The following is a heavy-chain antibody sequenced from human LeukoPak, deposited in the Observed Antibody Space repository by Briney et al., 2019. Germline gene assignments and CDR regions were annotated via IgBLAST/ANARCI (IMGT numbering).Heavy chain of an antibody. CDR2: ITGSGTYT. CDR3: AKGTTAISKYYFDY. V-gene: IGHV3-21*04. J-gene: IGHJ4*02. CDR1: GFTFGDYS. Sequence: GGSLRLSCAASGFTFGDYSMNWVRQAPGQGLEWVSFITGSGTYTSHADSLKGRFTISRDNANNSLFLQMDSLRAEDTAVYYCAKGTTAISKYYFDYWGQGTLVTVSS. D-gene: IGHD3-9*01.